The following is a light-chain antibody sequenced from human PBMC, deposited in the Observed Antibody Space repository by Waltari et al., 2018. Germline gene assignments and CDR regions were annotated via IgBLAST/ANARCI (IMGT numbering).Light chain of an antibody. CDR2: ATS. CDR1: QSISGY. CDR3: QQSYRTPPLT. J-gene: IGKJ4*01. V-gene: IGKV1-39*01. Sequence: DIQMTQSPSSLSASVGDRVTITCRASQSISGYLNWYQQKPGKATKVLIYATSSLQSGVPSRFSGNGSGTDVTLTIISLQPEDFATYYCQQSYRTPPLTFGGGTKVEIK.